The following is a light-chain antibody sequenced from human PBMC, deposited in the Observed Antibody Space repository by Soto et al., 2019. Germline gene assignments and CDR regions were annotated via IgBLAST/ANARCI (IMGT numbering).Light chain of an antibody. CDR2: GAS. Sequence: EIVLTQSPATLALSPGERATLSCGASQSVSSNLAWYQQKPGQAPRLLIYGASTRATGIPARFSGSGSGTEFTLTISSLLFLDFAAYSWQQYHALVTFLGVT. J-gene: IGKJ4*01. CDR3: QQYHALVT. V-gene: IGKV3D-15*01. CDR1: QSVSSN.